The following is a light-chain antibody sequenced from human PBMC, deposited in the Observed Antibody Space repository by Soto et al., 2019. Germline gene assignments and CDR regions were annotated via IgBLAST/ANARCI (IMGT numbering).Light chain of an antibody. Sequence: QSVLTQPHSASGTPGQRVTISCSGSSSNIGSNTVNWYQQLPGTAPKLLIYSNNQRPSGVPDRFSGSKSGTSASLAISGLQSEDEAAYYCAAWDDSLNGPVFGGGTQLTVL. J-gene: IGLJ2*01. CDR3: AAWDDSLNGPV. V-gene: IGLV1-44*01. CDR1: SSNIGSNT. CDR2: SNN.